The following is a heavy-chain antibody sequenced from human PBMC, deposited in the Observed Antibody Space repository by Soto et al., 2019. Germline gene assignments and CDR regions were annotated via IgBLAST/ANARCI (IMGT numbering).Heavy chain of an antibody. CDR3: ARIKLQIHPGFDQ. CDR1: GVSISSNSYY. J-gene: IGHJ4*02. V-gene: IGHV4-39*01. Sequence: PLETLCLTYTVSGVSISSNSYYCGLIRQPPGTGLEWIGTIYYTGTTYYNPSLKSRVTVSVDTSNHQVSLRLTSVTAADTAVYYCARIKLQIHPGFDQWGQGTLVTVSS. CDR2: IYYTGTT. D-gene: IGHD1-1*01.